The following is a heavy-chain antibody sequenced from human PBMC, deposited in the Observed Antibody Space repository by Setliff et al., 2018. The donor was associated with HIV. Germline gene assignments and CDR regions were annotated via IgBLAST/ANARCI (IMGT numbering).Heavy chain of an antibody. CDR2: IKQDGSEK. V-gene: IGHV3-7*05. D-gene: IGHD2-2*01. J-gene: IGHJ4*02. CDR3: ASHFGYCSSTSCEGY. CDR1: AFTFSSYS. Sequence: GGSLRLSCAASAFTFSSYSMNWVRQAPGKGLEWVANIKQDGSEKYYVDSVKGRFTISRDNAKNSLYLQMNSLRAEDTAVYYCASHFGYCSSTSCEGYWGQGALVTVSS.